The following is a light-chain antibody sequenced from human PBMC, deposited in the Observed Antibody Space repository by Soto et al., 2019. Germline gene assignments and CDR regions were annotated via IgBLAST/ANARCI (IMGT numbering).Light chain of an antibody. J-gene: IGKJ1*01. CDR3: HQRGSWPRGT. V-gene: IGKV3-11*01. Sequence: EIVLTHSPATLSLSQGERATLSSRASHSVSSYVAWYQQKPGQAPSLLIYDASNRATGIPDRFSGSGSGTDFTLTISSLEPEDFAIYYCHQRGSWPRGTFGQGTKVDIK. CDR2: DAS. CDR1: HSVSSY.